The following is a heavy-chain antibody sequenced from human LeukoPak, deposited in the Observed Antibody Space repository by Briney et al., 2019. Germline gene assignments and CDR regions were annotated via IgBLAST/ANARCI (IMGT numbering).Heavy chain of an antibody. CDR1: GFTFRSFA. CDR2: ISYDGSNK. J-gene: IGHJ4*02. V-gene: IGHV3-30*04. Sequence: GSLRLSCAASGFTFRSFAMHWVRQAPGKGLEWVAVISYDGSNKYYADSVKGRFSISRDNSKNTLYLQMNSLRVEDTAVYYCAQRGGLDYWGQGTLVTASS. CDR3: AQRGGLDY. D-gene: IGHD3-16*01.